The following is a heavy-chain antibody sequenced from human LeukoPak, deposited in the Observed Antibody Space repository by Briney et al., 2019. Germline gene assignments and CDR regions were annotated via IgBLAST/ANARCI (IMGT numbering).Heavy chain of an antibody. D-gene: IGHD4-11*01. CDR2: INPGGSST. CDR1: GFSISSYW. Sequence: PGGSLRLSCAASGFSISSYWMHWVRQVPGRGLVWVSRINPGGSSTAYADSVKGRFTVSRDNAKNTLYLQMNSLRAEDTAAYYCARSNQADDYWGQGTLVTVSS. CDR3: ARSNQADDY. J-gene: IGHJ4*02. V-gene: IGHV3-74*01.